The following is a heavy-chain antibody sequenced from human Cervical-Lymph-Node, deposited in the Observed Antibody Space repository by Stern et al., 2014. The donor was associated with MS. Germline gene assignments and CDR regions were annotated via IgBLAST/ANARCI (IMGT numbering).Heavy chain of an antibody. CDR2: ISGTSAGT. V-gene: IGHV3-23*01. CDR3: AKLGISIDVITPHHFDN. D-gene: IGHD3-16*01. Sequence: EVQLLESGGNLVQPGGSLRLSCAASGFTFSSFAMTWVRQAPGKGLEWVAAISGTSAGTQYADSVKGRFTISRDNFRTTLFLQMNSLRAEDTAVYYCAKLGISIDVITPHHFDNWGQGTLVTVSS. J-gene: IGHJ4*02. CDR1: GFTFSSFA.